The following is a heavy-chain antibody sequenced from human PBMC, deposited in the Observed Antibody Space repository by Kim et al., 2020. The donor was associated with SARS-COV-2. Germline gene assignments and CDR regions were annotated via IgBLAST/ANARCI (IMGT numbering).Heavy chain of an antibody. D-gene: IGHD4-17*01. Sequence: SETLSLTCTVSGGSISSGDHYWGWIRQHPAKGLEWIGYIFYSGGTHYKPSLKSRVIISVDTSKSQFSLKLTSVTAADTAVYYCARVDYGDYYFDSWGQGALVTVSS. CDR3: ARVDYGDYYFDS. J-gene: IGHJ4*02. CDR1: GGSISSGDHY. CDR2: IFYSGGT. V-gene: IGHV4-31*03.